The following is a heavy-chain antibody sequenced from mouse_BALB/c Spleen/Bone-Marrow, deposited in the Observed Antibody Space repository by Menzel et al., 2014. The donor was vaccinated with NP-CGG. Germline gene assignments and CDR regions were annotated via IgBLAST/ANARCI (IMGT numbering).Heavy chain of an antibody. CDR1: GFSLTSYG. V-gene: IGHV2-9*02. CDR3: ARVSSTMITTVFAY. D-gene: IGHD2-4*01. CDR2: IWAGGST. Sequence: VMLVESGPGLVAPSQSLSITCTVSGFSLTSYGVHWVRQPPGKGLEWLGVIWAGGSTNYNSALMSRLSISTDNSKSQVFLKMNSLQTDDTAMFYCARVSSTMITTVFAYWGQGTLVTVSA. J-gene: IGHJ3*01.